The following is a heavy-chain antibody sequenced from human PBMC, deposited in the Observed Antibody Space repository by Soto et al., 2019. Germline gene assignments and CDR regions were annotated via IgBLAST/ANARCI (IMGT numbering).Heavy chain of an antibody. J-gene: IGHJ4*02. CDR3: ARTIGAAYYFDF. CDR1: GGSISSGGYY. CDR2: VYTSGST. D-gene: IGHD6-13*01. V-gene: IGHV4-61*02. Sequence: SETLSLTCTVSGGSISSGGYYWSWIRQPAGKGLEWIGRVYTSGSTNYNPSLKSRVTMSIDTSNNHFSLSLKSVTAADTAVYYCARTIGAAYYFDFWGQGALVTVSS.